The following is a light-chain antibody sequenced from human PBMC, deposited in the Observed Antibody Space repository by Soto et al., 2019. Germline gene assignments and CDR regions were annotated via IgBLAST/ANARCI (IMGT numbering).Light chain of an antibody. J-gene: IGKJ2*01. CDR1: QSISSW. CDR2: KAS. Sequence: DIQMTQSPSTLSASVGDRVTITCRASQSISSWLAWYQQKPGKAPKLLIYKASSLESGVPSRFSGSGSGTELTLTISSLQPDDFTTCYCKQYNSYSYTFGQGNKLEIK. CDR3: KQYNSYSYT. V-gene: IGKV1-5*03.